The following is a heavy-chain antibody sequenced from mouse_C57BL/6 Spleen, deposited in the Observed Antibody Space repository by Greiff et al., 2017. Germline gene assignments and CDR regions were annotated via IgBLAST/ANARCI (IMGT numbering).Heavy chain of an antibody. V-gene: IGHV5-4*03. CDR1: GFTFSSYA. J-gene: IGHJ2*01. D-gene: IGHD2-5*01. Sequence: EVKLVESGGGLVKPGGSLKLSCAASGFTFSSYAMSWVRQTPEKRLEWVATISDGGSYTYYPDNVQGRFTISRDNAKNDLYLQMSHLKSEDTAMYYGARGRIVTYYFDEWSQGTNRTVSS. CDR2: ISDGGSYT. CDR3: ARGRIVTYYFDE.